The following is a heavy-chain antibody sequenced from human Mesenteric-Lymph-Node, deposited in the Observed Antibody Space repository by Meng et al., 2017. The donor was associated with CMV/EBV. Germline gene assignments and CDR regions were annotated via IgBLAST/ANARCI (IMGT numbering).Heavy chain of an antibody. V-gene: IGHV1-18*04. CDR1: RYTFTDYF. CDR2: INIYNGNT. CDR3: AREYSSSSPLDF. J-gene: IGHJ4*02. Sequence: ASVKVSCKASRYTFTDYFIQWMRQAPGQGLEWMGWINIYNGNTHYAEKFQGRVTLTRDTSTSTAYMELRSLRSDDTAVYYCAREYSSSSPLDFWGQGTLVTVSS. D-gene: IGHD6-6*01.